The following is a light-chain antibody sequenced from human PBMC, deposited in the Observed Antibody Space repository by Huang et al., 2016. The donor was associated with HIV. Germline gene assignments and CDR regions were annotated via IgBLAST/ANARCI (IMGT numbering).Light chain of an antibody. Sequence: DIVMTQSPDSLAVSLGERATINCKSSQSVLYSSNNKNYLAWYQQKPGQPTKLLIYWASTRESGVPERFSSGGSGTDFTLTISSLQAEDVAVYYCQQYYSTRTFGQGTKVEIK. CDR1: QSVLYSSNNKNY. CDR3: QQYYSTRT. CDR2: WAS. J-gene: IGKJ1*01. V-gene: IGKV4-1*01.